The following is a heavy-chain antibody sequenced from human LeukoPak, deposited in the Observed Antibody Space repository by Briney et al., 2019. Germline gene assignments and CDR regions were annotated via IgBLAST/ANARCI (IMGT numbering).Heavy chain of an antibody. Sequence: GGSLRLSCAASGFTFDDYAMHWVRQPPGKSLEWVSLISGDGGSAYYADSVKGRFTDSRDNSKNSLYLQMNSLRTEDTALYYCAKDISRNFVVVPAADYWGQGTLVTVSS. J-gene: IGHJ4*02. D-gene: IGHD2-2*01. CDR3: AKDISRNFVVVPAADY. CDR1: GFTFDDYA. V-gene: IGHV3-43*02. CDR2: ISGDGGSA.